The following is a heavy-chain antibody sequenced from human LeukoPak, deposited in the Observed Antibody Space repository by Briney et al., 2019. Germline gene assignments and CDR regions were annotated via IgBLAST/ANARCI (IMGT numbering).Heavy chain of an antibody. J-gene: IGHJ4*02. D-gene: IGHD6-6*01. CDR1: GFTFRTFV. CDR3: AKWKYSNSGIDDY. Sequence: GGSLRLSCVVSGFTFRTFVMHWVRQAPGKGLECVAVISGSGDNTYYADSVKGRFTISRDNSKNMLYLQMNSLRAEDTAVYYCAKWKYSNSGIDDYWGQGTLVTVSS. CDR2: ISGSGDNT. V-gene: IGHV3-23*01.